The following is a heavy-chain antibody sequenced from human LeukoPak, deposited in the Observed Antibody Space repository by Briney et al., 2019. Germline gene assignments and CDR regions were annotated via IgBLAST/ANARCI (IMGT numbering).Heavy chain of an antibody. D-gene: IGHD6-19*01. V-gene: IGHV1-2*02. CDR1: GYTFTWYY. CDR2: INPNSGDT. CDR3: ARGVAGTYYYYYMDV. J-gene: IGHJ6*03. Sequence: AXXKVSCKASGYTFTWYYMHWVRQAPGQGLEWMGWINPNSGDTNYAQKFQGRVTMTRDTSISTAYMELSRLRSDDTALYYCARGVAGTYYYYYMDVWGKGTTVTVSS.